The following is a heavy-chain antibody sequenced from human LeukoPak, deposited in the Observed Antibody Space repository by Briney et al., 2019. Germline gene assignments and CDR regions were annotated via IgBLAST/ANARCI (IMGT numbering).Heavy chain of an antibody. CDR2: IYYSGST. J-gene: IGHJ4*02. CDR3: ARRAGYSSSSAQSPFDY. CDR1: GGSISSGDYY. D-gene: IGHD6-13*01. Sequence: PSETLSLTCTVSGGSISSGDYYWSWIRQPPGKGLEWIGYIYYSGSTYYNPSLKSRVTISVDTSKNQFSLKLSSVTAADTAVYYCARRAGYSSSSAQSPFDYWGQGTLVTVSS. V-gene: IGHV4-30-4*01.